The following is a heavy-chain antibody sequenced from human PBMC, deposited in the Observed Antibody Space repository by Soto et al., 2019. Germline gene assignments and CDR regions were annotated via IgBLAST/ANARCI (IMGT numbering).Heavy chain of an antibody. J-gene: IGHJ2*01. V-gene: IGHV4-59*01. CDR1: GGSISTYY. CDR2: VYYTGTT. D-gene: IGHD5-12*01. CDR3: ARLRDGYNYGSDWYSDL. Sequence: QVQLQESGPGLVKPSETLYLTCSVSGGSISTYYWSWIRQAPGKGLEWIGYVYYTGTTNFNPSLKSRVTISVDTSKNQLSLKLDSVAAADTAVYYCARLRDGYNYGSDWYSDLWGRGTLVTVSS.